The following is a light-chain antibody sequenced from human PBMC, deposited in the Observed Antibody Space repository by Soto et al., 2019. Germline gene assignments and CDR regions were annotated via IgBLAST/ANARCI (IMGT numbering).Light chain of an antibody. V-gene: IGLV1-51*01. CDR3: GTWDNSLSAYV. J-gene: IGLJ1*01. Sequence: QSVLTQPPSVSAAPGQKVTISCSGSSSNIEKNYVSWYQQFPGTAPQPLIYDNNVRPSGIPDRFSASKSGTSATLGITGLQTGDEADYYCGTWDNSLSAYVFGSGTKVTV. CDR2: DNN. CDR1: SSNIEKNY.